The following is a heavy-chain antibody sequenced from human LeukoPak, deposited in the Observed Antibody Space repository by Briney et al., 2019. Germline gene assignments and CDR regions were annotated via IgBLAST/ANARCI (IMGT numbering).Heavy chain of an antibody. CDR1: GFTFRDYT. CDR3: ARDRPPYDDAFDI. CDR2: INKGGSFM. V-gene: IGHV3-21*01. J-gene: IGHJ3*02. D-gene: IGHD3-22*01. Sequence: GGSLRLSCAASGFTFRDYTMNWVRQAPGKGLEWVSAINKGGSFMKHADSVKGRFIVSRDNAKNLLFLQMNSLRVEDTAVYYCARDRPPYDDAFDIWGQGTMVTVSS.